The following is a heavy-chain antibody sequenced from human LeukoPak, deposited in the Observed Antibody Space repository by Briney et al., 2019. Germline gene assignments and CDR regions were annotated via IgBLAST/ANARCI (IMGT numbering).Heavy chain of an antibody. V-gene: IGHV3-20*04. Sequence: PGGSLRLSCAASGFTFGDYGMSWVRQAPGKGLEWVSGISWNGGSTGYADSVKGRLTISRDNAKKSLYLQTNSLRAEDTALYYCARGFGYTGYDYWGQGTLVTVSS. J-gene: IGHJ4*02. CDR3: ARGFGYTGYDY. CDR2: ISWNGGST. D-gene: IGHD5-12*01. CDR1: GFTFGDYG.